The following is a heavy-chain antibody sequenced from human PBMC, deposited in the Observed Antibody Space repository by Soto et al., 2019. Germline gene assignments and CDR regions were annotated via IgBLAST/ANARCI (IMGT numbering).Heavy chain of an antibody. D-gene: IGHD2-8*02. J-gene: IGHJ3*02. CDR1: GFTFSSYD. Sequence: PGGSLRLSCAASGFTFSSYDMSWVRQAPGKGLEWVSTILVDGRTFYVDSVKGRFTISRGSSQNTVYLQMNSLTAGDTALYYCAKATATGGGAFDICGQGTMVTVSS. CDR3: AKATATGGGAFDI. V-gene: IGHV3-23*01. CDR2: ILVDGRT.